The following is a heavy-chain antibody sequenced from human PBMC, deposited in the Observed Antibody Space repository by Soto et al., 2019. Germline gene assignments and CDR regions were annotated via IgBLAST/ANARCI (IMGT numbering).Heavy chain of an antibody. CDR3: ARHARSSGWGNWFDP. V-gene: IGHV4-59*08. J-gene: IGHJ5*02. D-gene: IGHD6-19*01. CDR1: GGSISSYY. CDR2: IYYSGST. Sequence: QVQLQESGPGLVKPSETLSLTCTVSGGSISSYYWSWIRQPPGKGLEWIGYIYYSGSTNYNPSLKSRVTISVDTSKNPFSLKLSSVTAADTAVYYCARHARSSGWGNWFDPWGQGTLVTVSS.